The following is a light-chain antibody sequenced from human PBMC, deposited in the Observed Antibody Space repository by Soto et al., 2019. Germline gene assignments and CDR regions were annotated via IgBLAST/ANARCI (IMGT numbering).Light chain of an antibody. CDR1: QSIDSW. CDR2: KAS. Sequence: DIQMTQSPSTLSASVGDRVTITCRASQSIDSWLAWYQHKPGKAPKLLIFKASTLETGVPSRFSGSGSETDFTLTISSLEPEDFAVYYCQQRSNWPPLTFGGGTKVEIK. V-gene: IGKV1-5*03. CDR3: QQRSNWPPLT. J-gene: IGKJ4*01.